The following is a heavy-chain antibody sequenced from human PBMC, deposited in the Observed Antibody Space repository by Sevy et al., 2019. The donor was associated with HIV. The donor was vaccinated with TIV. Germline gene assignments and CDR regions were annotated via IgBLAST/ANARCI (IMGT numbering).Heavy chain of an antibody. D-gene: IGHD3-16*01. CDR2: IMGDGSRR. V-gene: IGHV3-74*01. CDR1: GFDFSTFW. CDR3: ARDPFGGYYFDH. Sequence: GGSLRLSCAASGFDFSTFWMHWVRQAPGKGLVWVSRIMGDGSRRSHADSVKGRFTISRDNAKNTLYLQMNSLRAEDTALYFCARDPFGGYYFDHWGPGTLVTVSS. J-gene: IGHJ4*02.